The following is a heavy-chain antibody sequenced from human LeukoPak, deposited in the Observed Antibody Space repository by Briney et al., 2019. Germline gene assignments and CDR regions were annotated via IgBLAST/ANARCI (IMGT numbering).Heavy chain of an antibody. CDR3: ARSPHISIFPYYFDY. CDR1: GYSISSAYY. D-gene: IGHD2-21*01. Sequence: SETLSLTCTLSGYSISSAYYWGWIRQPPGKGLEWIGSIYHSGSTYYNPSLKSRVAISVDTSKNQFSLRLSSVTAADTAVYYCARSPHISIFPYYFDYWGQGTLVTVSS. CDR2: IYHSGST. V-gene: IGHV4-38-2*02. J-gene: IGHJ4*02.